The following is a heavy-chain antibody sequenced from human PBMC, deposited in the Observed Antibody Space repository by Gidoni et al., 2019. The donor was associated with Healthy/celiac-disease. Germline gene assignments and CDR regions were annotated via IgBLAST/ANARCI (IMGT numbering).Heavy chain of an antibody. Sequence: EVQLVESGGGLVKPGRSLRRSCTASGFTFGDYAMSWFRQAPGKGLEWLGFIRSKAYGGTTEYAASVKGRFTISRDDSKSIAYLQMNSLKTEDTAVYYCTRDHPAAGTDVPFDYWGQGTLVTVSS. J-gene: IGHJ4*02. CDR3: TRDHPAAGTDVPFDY. D-gene: IGHD6-13*01. CDR1: GFTFGDYA. CDR2: IRSKAYGGTT. V-gene: IGHV3-49*05.